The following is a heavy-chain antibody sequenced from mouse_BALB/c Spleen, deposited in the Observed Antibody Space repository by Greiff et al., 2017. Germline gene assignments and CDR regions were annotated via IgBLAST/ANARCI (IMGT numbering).Heavy chain of an antibody. Sequence: EVQRVESGGGLVKPGGSLKLSCAASGFTFSSYTMSWVRQTPEKRLEWVATISSGGSYTYYPDSVKGRFTISRDNAKNTLYLQMSSLKSEDTAMYYCTRAFITTATIGFAYWGQGTLVTVSA. CDR3: TRAFITTATIGFAY. V-gene: IGHV5-6-4*01. CDR2: ISSGGSYT. D-gene: IGHD1-2*01. CDR1: GFTFSSYT. J-gene: IGHJ3*01.